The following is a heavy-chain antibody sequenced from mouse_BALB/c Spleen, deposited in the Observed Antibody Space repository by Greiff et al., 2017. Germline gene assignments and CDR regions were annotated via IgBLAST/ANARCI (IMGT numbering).Heavy chain of an antibody. CDR2: ISYSGST. Sequence: EVKLVESGPGLVKPSQSLSLTCTVTGYSITSDYAWNWIRQFPGNKLEWMGYISYSGSTSYNPSLKSRISITRDTSKNQFFLQLNSVTTEDTATYYCARRMGDGYFDYWGQGTTLTVSS. D-gene: IGHD2-3*01. J-gene: IGHJ2*01. CDR1: GYSITSDYA. CDR3: ARRMGDGYFDY. V-gene: IGHV3-2*02.